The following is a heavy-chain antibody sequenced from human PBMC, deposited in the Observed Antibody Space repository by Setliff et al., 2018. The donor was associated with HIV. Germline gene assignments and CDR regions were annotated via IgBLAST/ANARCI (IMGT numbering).Heavy chain of an antibody. CDR1: RFTFTSAA. CDR3: AVDLGDYYYDTTDYYYGGGLGY. J-gene: IGHJ4*02. CDR2: IAVGSGNA. Sequence: SVKVSCKASRFTFTSAAVQWVRQARGQRPEWIGWIAVGSGNAKYAQRFQERVTITRDMSTRTAYMELSSLRSEDTAVYYCAVDLGDYYYDTTDYYYGGGLGYWGQGTLVTVSS. V-gene: IGHV1-58*01. D-gene: IGHD3-22*01.